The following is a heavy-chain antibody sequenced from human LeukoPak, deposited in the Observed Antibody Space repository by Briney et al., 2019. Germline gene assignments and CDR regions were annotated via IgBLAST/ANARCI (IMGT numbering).Heavy chain of an antibody. CDR1: GGSISSSRYY. J-gene: IGHJ4*02. V-gene: IGHV4-39*01. CDR2: IYYSGST. Sequence: SETLSLTCTVSGGSISSSRYYWGWIRQPPGKGLEWIVSIYYSGSTYYNPSLKSRVTISVDTSKDQFSLKLSSVTAADTAVYYCARHLYYYDSSGYYPLGYWGQGTLVTVSS. D-gene: IGHD3-22*01. CDR3: ARHLYYYDSSGYYPLGY.